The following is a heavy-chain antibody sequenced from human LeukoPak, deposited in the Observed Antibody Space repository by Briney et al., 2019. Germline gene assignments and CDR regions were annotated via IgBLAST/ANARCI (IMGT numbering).Heavy chain of an antibody. J-gene: IGHJ6*02. CDR1: GGSIGTSAYY. CDR3: ARGGSGRGSSLYYYYGMDV. Sequence: SQTLSLTCTVSGGSIGTSAYYWNWIRQHPGKGLEWIGFISDSGSTLYNPSLKSRVTISVDRSKNQFSLKLSSVTAADTAVYYCARGGSGRGSSLYYYYGMDVWGQGTTVTVSS. CDR2: ISDSGST. D-gene: IGHD2-2*01. V-gene: IGHV4-30-4*08.